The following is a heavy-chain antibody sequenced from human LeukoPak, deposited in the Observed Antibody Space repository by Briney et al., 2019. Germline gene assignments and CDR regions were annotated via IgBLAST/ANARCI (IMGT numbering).Heavy chain of an antibody. CDR2: IHPVDSHT. CDR1: GFSFTSYW. D-gene: IGHD3-3*01. CDR3: ARSSVNWFDP. V-gene: IGHV5-51*01. Sequence: GESLKISCKSYGFSFTSYWIGWVRQMPGKGLEWMGIIHPVDSHTRYSPSFQGQVSISADKSISTAYLQWSSLKASDTAMYYCARSSVNWFDPWGQGTLVTVSS. J-gene: IGHJ5*02.